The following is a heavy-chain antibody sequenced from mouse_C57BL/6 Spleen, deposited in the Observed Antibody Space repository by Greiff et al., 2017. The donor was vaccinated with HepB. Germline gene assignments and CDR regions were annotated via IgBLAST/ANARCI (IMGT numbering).Heavy chain of an antibody. D-gene: IGHD1-1*01. J-gene: IGHJ4*01. CDR2: ISYDGSN. CDR1: GYSITSGYY. CDR3: ARYYGSSYDYYYAMDY. Sequence: EVQLQESGPGLVKPSQSLSLTCSVTGYSITSGYYWNWIRQFPGNKLEWMGYISYDGSNNYNPSLKNRISITRDTSKNQFFLKLNSVTTEDTATYYCARYYGSSYDYYYAMDYWGQGTSVTVSS. V-gene: IGHV3-6*01.